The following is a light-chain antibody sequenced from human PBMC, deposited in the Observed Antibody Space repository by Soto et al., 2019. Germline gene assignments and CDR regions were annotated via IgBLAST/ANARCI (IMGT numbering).Light chain of an antibody. V-gene: IGKV3-11*01. CDR3: QQRGKSPST. CDR2: EAS. Sequence: EIVLTQSPATLHLSPGKRATLSSRASQTVSSSLAWYQQKPGQAPRLLIYEASNRATGIPARFSGSGSATDFSLTITRLEPEDFAVYYCQQRGKSPSTFGPGTKVDIK. CDR1: QTVSSS. J-gene: IGKJ2*02.